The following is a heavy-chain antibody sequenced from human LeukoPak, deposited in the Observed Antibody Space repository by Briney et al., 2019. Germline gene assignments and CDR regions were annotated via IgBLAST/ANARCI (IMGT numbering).Heavy chain of an antibody. CDR3: ARYSHFDY. D-gene: IGHD2-21*01. J-gene: IGHJ4*02. V-gene: IGHV3-74*01. CDR1: GFTFSSYW. Sequence: GGSLRLSCAASGFTFSSYWMHWVRQAPGKGLVWVSHINSNGSSTSYADSVKGRFTISRDNAKNTLYLQMNSLRADDTAVYYCARYSHFDYWGQGTLVTVSS. CDR2: INSNGSST.